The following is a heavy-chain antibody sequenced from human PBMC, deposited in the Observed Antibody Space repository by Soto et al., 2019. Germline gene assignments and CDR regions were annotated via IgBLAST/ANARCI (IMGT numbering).Heavy chain of an antibody. J-gene: IGHJ6*02. Sequence: ASVKVSCKASGYTFTSYGISWVRQAPGQGLEWMGWISAYNGNTNYAQKLQGRVTMTTDTSTSTAYMELRSLRSDDTAVYYCARAADSSGYYYEWAYYYSYGVDVWGQGTTVTLSS. CDR1: GYTFTSYG. CDR3: ARAADSSGYYYEWAYYYSYGVDV. CDR2: ISAYNGNT. D-gene: IGHD3-22*01. V-gene: IGHV1-18*01.